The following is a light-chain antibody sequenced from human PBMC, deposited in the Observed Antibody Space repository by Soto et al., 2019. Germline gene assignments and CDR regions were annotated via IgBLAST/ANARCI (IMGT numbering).Light chain of an antibody. CDR2: EVS. V-gene: IGLV2-14*01. J-gene: IGLJ2*01. CDR3: SSYTTSSTQV. Sequence: QSALTQPASVSGSPGQSNTISCTGTSSDVGYYNYVSWYQHHPGKAPKLIIYEVSNRPSGVSNRFSGSKSGNTASLTISGLQAEDEADYYCSSYTTSSTQVFGGGTKLTVL. CDR1: SSDVGYYNY.